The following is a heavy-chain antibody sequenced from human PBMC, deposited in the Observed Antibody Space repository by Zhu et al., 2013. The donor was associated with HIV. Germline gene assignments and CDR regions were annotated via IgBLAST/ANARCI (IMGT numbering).Heavy chain of an antibody. D-gene: IGHD2-21*02. J-gene: IGHJ6*02. V-gene: IGHV1-2*02. Sequence: QVQLVQSGAEVRKPGASVKVSCKASGYTFTNYDINWVRQAPGQGLEWMGWINLNSGGTNYAQKFQGRVTMTRDTSISTAYMELSRLRSDDTAVYYCARPRMVTETPGYYYGLDVWGQGTTVTVSS. CDR1: GYTFTNYD. CDR3: ARPRMVTETPGYYYGLDV. CDR2: INLNSGGT.